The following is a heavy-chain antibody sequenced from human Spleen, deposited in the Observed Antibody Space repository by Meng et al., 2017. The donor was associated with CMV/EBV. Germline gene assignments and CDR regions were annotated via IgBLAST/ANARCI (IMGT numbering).Heavy chain of an antibody. CDR3: ARVGSIAVAGPYDY. CDR2: IIPMFGTA. V-gene: IGHV1-69*05. D-gene: IGHD6-19*01. Sequence: SGGTFSSYGLRWVRQAPGQGLEWMGGIIPMFGTAKYAQKFQGRVTITTDESTSAAYMELSSLRSEDTAVYYCARVGSIAVAGPYDYWGQGTLVTVSS. CDR1: GGTFSSYG. J-gene: IGHJ4*02.